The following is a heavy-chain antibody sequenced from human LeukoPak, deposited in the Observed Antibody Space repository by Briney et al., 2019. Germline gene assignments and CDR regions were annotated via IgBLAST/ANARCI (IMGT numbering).Heavy chain of an antibody. CDR3: ARTYDSSGYYDY. CDR1: GFTVSSNY. D-gene: IGHD3-22*01. Sequence: GGSLRLSCAASGFTVSSNYMSWVRQAPGKGLEWVSVIYSGGSTYYADSVKGRFTISRDNFKNTLYLQMNSLRAEDTAVYYCARTYDSSGYYDYWGQGALVTVSS. J-gene: IGHJ4*02. V-gene: IGHV3-53*01. CDR2: IYSGGST.